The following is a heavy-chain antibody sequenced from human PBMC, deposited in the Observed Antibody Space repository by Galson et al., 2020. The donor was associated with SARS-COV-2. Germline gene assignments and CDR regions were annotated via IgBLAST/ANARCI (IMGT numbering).Heavy chain of an antibody. CDR2: ISAYNGNT. CDR3: ARDPPNRYGDYGGNYYGMDV. J-gene: IGHJ6*02. Sequence: ASVKVSCKASGYTFTSYGISWVRQAPGQGLEWMGWISAYNGNTNYAQKLQGRVTMTTDTSTSTAYMELRSLRSDDTAVYYCARDPPNRYGDYGGNYYGMDVWGQGTTVTVSS. CDR1: GYTFTSYG. D-gene: IGHD4-17*01. V-gene: IGHV1-18*04.